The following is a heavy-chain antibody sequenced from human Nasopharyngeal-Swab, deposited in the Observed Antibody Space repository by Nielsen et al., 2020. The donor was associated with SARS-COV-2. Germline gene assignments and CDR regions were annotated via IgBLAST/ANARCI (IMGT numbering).Heavy chain of an antibody. CDR2: VYTSGST. CDR1: GGSISGYF. Sequence: SETLSLTCSVSGGSISGYFLSWIRRPAGEGLEWIGRVYTSGSTNYNPSLKSRVTISIDMSKNQFSLELRSVTAADTAFYYCARSGTTKYGLDVWGQGTTVIVSS. V-gene: IGHV4-4*07. D-gene: IGHD1-1*01. J-gene: IGHJ6*01. CDR3: ARSGTTKYGLDV.